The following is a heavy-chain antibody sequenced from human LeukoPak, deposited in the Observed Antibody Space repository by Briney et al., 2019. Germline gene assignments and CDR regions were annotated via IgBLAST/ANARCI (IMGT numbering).Heavy chain of an antibody. J-gene: IGHJ4*02. V-gene: IGHV1-24*01. CDR3: ARDATNWGGDPIDY. CDR1: GYTLTELS. CDR2: FDPEDGET. D-gene: IGHD7-27*01. Sequence: ASVKVSCKVSGYTLTELSMHWVRQAPGKGLEWMGGFDPEDGETIYAQKFQGRVTMTEDTSTDTAYMELSSPRSEDTAVYYCARDATNWGGDPIDYWGQGTLVTVSS.